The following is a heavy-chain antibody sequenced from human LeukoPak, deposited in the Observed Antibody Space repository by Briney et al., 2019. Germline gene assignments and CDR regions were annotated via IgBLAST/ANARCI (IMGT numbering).Heavy chain of an antibody. CDR2: TGTNT. V-gene: IGHV3-23*01. Sequence: GGSLRLSCAASGFTFSSYAMNWVRQTPGKGLEWVSTTGTNTYYAESVKGRFTISRDNSKNTLYLQMNSLRGEDTAIYYCAKLLGNPRSFDYWGQGTLVPVSS. D-gene: IGHD2/OR15-2a*01. CDR1: GFTFSSYA. J-gene: IGHJ4*02. CDR3: AKLLGNPRSFDY.